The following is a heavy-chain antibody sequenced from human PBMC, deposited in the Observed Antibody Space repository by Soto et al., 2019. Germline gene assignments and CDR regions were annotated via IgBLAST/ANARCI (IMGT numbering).Heavy chain of an antibody. CDR2: IKSKTDGGTT. CDR3: TTDGANYDFWSGYYTLPYYYYGMDV. D-gene: IGHD3-3*01. J-gene: IGHJ6*02. Sequence: PGGSLRLSCAASGFTFSNAWMNWVRQAPGKGLEWVGRIKSKTDGGTTDYAAPVKGRFTISRDDSKNTLYLQMNSLKTEDTAVYYCTTDGANYDFWSGYYTLPYYYYGMDVWGQGTTVTVSS. V-gene: IGHV3-15*07. CDR1: GFTFSNAW.